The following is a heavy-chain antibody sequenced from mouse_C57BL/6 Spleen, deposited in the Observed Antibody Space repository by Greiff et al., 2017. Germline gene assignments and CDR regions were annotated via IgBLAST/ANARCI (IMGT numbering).Heavy chain of an antibody. CDR3: ARVDNDYDGYAMDY. D-gene: IGHD2-4*01. CDR2: ISNGGGST. J-gene: IGHJ4*01. CDR1: GFTFSDYY. V-gene: IGHV5-12*01. Sequence: EVMLVESGGGLVQPGGSLKLSCAASGFTFSDYYMYWVRQTPEKRLEWVAYISNGGGSTYYPYTVKGRFTISRENANNTLYLQLSRLKSEDTAMYYSARVDNDYDGYAMDYWGQGTSVTVSS.